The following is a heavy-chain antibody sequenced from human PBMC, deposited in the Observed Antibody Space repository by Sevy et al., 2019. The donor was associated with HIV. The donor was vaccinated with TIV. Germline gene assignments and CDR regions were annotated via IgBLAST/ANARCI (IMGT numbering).Heavy chain of an antibody. J-gene: IGHJ5*02. CDR2: INESGIT. V-gene: IGHV4-34*01. Sequence: SETLSLTCAVHEGSFSGYYWNWIRHLPGKGLEWIGEINESGITYYNPSLKSRVTISVDTSKKQFSLKLNSVTAVDSAVYFCARSPPVVVVPGAPSWFDPWGQGTLVTVSS. CDR3: ARSPPVVVVPGAPSWFDP. D-gene: IGHD2-2*01. CDR1: EGSFSGYY.